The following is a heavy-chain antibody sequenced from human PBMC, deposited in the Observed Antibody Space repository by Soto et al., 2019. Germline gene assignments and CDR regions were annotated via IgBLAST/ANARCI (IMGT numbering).Heavy chain of an antibody. D-gene: IGHD5-12*01. CDR3: ARGRGDQWLRHGASYGMDV. CDR1: GGSISSCGYY. V-gene: IGHV4-31*03. Sequence: PSETLSLTCTVSGGSISSCGYYWSWIRQHPGKGLEWIGYIYYSGSTYYNPSLKSRVTISVDTSKNQFSLKLISVTAADTAVYSCARGRGDQWLRHGASYGMDVWGQGTPVTVSS. CDR2: IYYSGST. J-gene: IGHJ6*02.